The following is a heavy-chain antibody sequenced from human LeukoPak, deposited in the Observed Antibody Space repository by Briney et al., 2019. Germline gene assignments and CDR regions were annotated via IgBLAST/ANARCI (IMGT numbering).Heavy chain of an antibody. CDR1: GFTFSSYA. V-gene: IGHV3-30-3*01. Sequence: GGPLRLSCAASGFTFSSYAMHWVRQAPGKGLEWVAVISYDGSNKYYADSVKGRFTISRDNSKNTLYLQMNSLRAEDTAVYYCAREAYSGSYVDYWGQGTLVTVSS. J-gene: IGHJ4*02. CDR3: AREAYSGSYVDY. D-gene: IGHD1-26*01. CDR2: ISYDGSNK.